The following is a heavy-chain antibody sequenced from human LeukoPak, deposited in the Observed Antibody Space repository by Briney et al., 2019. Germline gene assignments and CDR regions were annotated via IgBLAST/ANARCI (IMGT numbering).Heavy chain of an antibody. CDR2: IYTSGST. Sequence: SETLSLTCTVSGGSISSYYWSWIRQPPGEGLEWIGYIYTSGSTNYNPSLKSRVTISVDTSKNQFSLKLSSVTAADTAVYYCARRTVTYYYYMDVWGKGTTVTVSS. V-gene: IGHV4-4*09. CDR1: GGSISSYY. J-gene: IGHJ6*03. D-gene: IGHD4-17*01. CDR3: ARRTVTYYYYMDV.